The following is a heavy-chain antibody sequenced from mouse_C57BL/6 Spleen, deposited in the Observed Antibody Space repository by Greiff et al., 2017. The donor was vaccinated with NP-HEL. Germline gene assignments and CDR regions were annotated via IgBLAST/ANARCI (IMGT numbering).Heavy chain of an antibody. V-gene: IGHV3-6*01. CDR3: ARAIYYGNYVRAMDY. D-gene: IGHD2-1*01. Sequence: EVQLQESGPGLVKPSQSLSLTCSVTGYSITSGYYWNWIRQFPGNKLEWMGYISYDGSNNYNPSLKNRISITRDTSKNQFFLKLNSVTTEDTATYYCARAIYYGNYVRAMDYWGQGTSVTVSS. J-gene: IGHJ4*01. CDR1: GYSITSGYY. CDR2: ISYDGSN.